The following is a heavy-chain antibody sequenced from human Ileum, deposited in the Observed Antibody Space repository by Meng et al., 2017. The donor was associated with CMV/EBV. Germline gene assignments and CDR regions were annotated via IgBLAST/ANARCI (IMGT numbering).Heavy chain of an antibody. CDR1: GSTFSSYY. J-gene: IGHJ2*01. V-gene: IGHV1-46*01. CDR3: ARTGDAGYFDL. CDR2: INPNGGST. Sequence: QVQLLAPGGAGKRPGASVKVSCKASGSTFSSYYMPWVRQAPGQGLEWMGLINPNGGSTGYAKKFQGRVTMTRDTSTGTVYMELSSLRSEDTAVYYCARTGDAGYFDLWGRGTLVTVSS. D-gene: IGHD7-27*01.